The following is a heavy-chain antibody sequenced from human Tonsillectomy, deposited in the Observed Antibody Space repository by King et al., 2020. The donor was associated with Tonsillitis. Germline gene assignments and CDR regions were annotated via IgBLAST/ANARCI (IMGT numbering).Heavy chain of an antibody. J-gene: IGHJ2*01. CDR2: IYYSGST. CDR1: GGSVSSGSYY. D-gene: IGHD3-10*01. V-gene: IGHV4-61*01. CDR3: ARDLLGRGTMVRVENWYFDL. Sequence: QLQESGPGLVKPSETLSLTCTVSGGSVSSGSYYWSWIRQPPGKGLEWIGYIYYSGSTNYNPSLKSRVTISVDTSKNQFSLKLSSVTAADTAGYYCARDLLGRGTMVRVENWYFDLWGRGTLVTVSS.